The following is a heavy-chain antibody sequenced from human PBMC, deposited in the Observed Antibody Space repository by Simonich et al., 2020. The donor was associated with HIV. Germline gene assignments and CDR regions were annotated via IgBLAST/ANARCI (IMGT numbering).Heavy chain of an antibody. V-gene: IGHV4-34*01. CDR3: ARGFYQRLYYFDY. Sequence: QVQLQQWGAGLLKPSETLSLTCAVYGGSFSGYYWSWIRPPPGKGLEWIGKINQSGSTNYNPSLKSRVTISVDTSKNQFSLKLSSVTAADTAVYYCARGFYQRLYYFDYWGQGTLVTVSS. J-gene: IGHJ4*02. D-gene: IGHD2-2*01. CDR2: INQSGST. CDR1: GGSFSGYY.